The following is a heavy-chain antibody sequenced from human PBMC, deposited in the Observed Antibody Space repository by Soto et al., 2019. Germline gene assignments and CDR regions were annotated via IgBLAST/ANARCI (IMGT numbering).Heavy chain of an antibody. CDR2: ISYDGSNK. D-gene: IGHD6-13*01. CDR1: GFTFSSYG. V-gene: IGHV3-30*18. Sequence: GGSLRLSCAASGFTFSSYGMHWVRQAPGKGLEWVAVISYDGSNKYYADSVKGRFTISRDNSKNTLYLQMNSLRAEDTAVYYCAKDSSSSWPWGQGTLVTVSS. J-gene: IGHJ5*02. CDR3: AKDSSSSWP.